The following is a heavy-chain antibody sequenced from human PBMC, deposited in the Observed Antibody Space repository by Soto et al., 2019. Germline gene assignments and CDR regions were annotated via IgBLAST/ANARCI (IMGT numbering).Heavy chain of an antibody. CDR2: INPSGGST. Sequence: QVQLVQSGAEVKKPGASVKVSCKASGYTFTSSYMHWVRQAPGQGLEWMGIINPSGGSTSYAQKFQGGVTMTKHNSTSTDYMELSSLRSEDTAVYYCAREQLGKGGAFDIWGQGTMVTVSS. D-gene: IGHD7-27*01. CDR1: GYTFTSSY. V-gene: IGHV1-46*01. J-gene: IGHJ3*02. CDR3: AREQLGKGGAFDI.